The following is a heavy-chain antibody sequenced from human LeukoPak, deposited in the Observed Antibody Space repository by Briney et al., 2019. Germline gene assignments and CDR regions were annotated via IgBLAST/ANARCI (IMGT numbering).Heavy chain of an antibody. V-gene: IGHV6-1*01. D-gene: IGHD3-22*01. CDR2: TYYRSKWSN. Sequence: SQTLSLTCAISGDSVSSNSADWNWISQPPSKGLEWMGRTYYRSKWSNDYAVSVKSRITINPDTSRNQFSLQLNSVTPEDTAVYYCARYYYDSRGYYYYYFDYWGQGTLVTVSS. CDR1: GDSVSSNSAD. CDR3: ARYYYDSRGYYYYYFDY. J-gene: IGHJ4*02.